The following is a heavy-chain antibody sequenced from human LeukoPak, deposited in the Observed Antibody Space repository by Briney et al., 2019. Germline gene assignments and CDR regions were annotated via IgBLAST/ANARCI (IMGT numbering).Heavy chain of an antibody. CDR1: GGSISSYY. D-gene: IGHD3-10*01. CDR2: IYYSGST. Sequence: SETLSLTCTVSGGSISSYYWSWIRQPPGKGREWLGYIYYSGSTNYNPSLKSRVTISVDTSKNQFSLKLSSVTAADTAVYYCARDAYYYGSGSYWSWFDPWGQGTLVTVSS. CDR3: ARDAYYYGSGSYWSWFDP. J-gene: IGHJ5*02. V-gene: IGHV4-59*01.